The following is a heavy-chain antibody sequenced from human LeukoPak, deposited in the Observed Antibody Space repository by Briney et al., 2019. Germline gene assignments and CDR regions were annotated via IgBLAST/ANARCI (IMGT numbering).Heavy chain of an antibody. Sequence: ASVKVSCKASAVTFSTYAITWVRRAPGQGLEWMGGIIPSFGTVYYAQKFQGRVTITADGSTSTDYMELSSLRSEDTAVYYCARDVEGRLNLLPSWGQGTLVTVSS. CDR3: ARDVEGRLNLLPS. J-gene: IGHJ5*02. D-gene: IGHD1-26*01. V-gene: IGHV1-69*01. CDR2: IIPSFGTV. CDR1: AVTFSTYA.